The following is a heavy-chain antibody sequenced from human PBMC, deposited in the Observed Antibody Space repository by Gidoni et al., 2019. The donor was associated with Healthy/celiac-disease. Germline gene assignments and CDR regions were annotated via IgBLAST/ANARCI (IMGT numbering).Heavy chain of an antibody. CDR3: ARAELGYCSGGSCYSDSVFDY. CDR1: GYTFTSYG. CDR2: ISAYNGNT. J-gene: IGHJ4*02. V-gene: IGHV1-18*01. D-gene: IGHD2-15*01. Sequence: QVQLVQSGAEVKKPGASVKVSCKASGYTFTSYGISWVRQAPGHGLEWMGWISAYNGNTNYAQKLQGRVTMTTDTSTSTAYMELRSLRSDDTAVYYCARAELGYCSGGSCYSDSVFDYWGQGTLVTVSS.